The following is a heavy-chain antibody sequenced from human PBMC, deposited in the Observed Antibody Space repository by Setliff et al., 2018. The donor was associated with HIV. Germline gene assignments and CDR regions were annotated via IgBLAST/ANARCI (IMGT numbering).Heavy chain of an antibody. Sequence: KPSETLSLTCTVSGGSISGHYWSWIRQPPGRGLEWIGYIYSSGSTNFDPPLQSRVTISVDTSKNQFSLKLSSVTAADTAVYYCARHSGVASPNWGQGTLVTVSS. CDR3: ARHSGVASPN. J-gene: IGHJ4*02. CDR2: IYSSGST. CDR1: GGSISGHY. D-gene: IGHD3-10*01. V-gene: IGHV4-4*09.